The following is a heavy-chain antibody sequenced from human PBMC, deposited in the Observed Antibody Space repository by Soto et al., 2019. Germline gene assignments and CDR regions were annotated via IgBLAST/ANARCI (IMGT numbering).Heavy chain of an antibody. Sequence: QVQLQESGPGLVKPSETLSLTCNVSGGSISRYYWSWIRQFPGKGLEWIGYMYYTGTTDYNPSLKSRVTISGHTSKQQFSLKLTSVTTADTAVYYCARSKYADYGLDVWGQGTTVTVAS. CDR3: ARSKYADYGLDV. J-gene: IGHJ6*02. V-gene: IGHV4-59*01. CDR1: GGSISRYY. D-gene: IGHD2-8*01. CDR2: MYYTGTT.